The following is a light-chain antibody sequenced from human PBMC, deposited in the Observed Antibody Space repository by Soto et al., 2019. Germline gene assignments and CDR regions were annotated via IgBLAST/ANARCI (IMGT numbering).Light chain of an antibody. CDR1: SGINFGPFG. V-gene: IGLV5-39*01. J-gene: IGLJ3*02. Sequence: QLVLTQPTSLSASPGASARFTCTLRSGINFGPFGILWYQQKPGSPPRYLLRYKSDSDQERGSGVPSRFSGSKDASTNAGLLLISGLQSEDEADYYCAIWYISAGVFGGGTKLTVL. CDR2: YKSDSDQ. CDR3: AIWYISAGV.